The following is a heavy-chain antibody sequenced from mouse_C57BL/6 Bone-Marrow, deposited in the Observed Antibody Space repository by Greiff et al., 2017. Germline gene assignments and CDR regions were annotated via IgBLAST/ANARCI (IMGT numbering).Heavy chain of an antibody. CDR2: IDHEDGDT. V-gene: IGHV14-1*01. D-gene: IGHD1-1*01. Sequence: VQLQQSGAELVRPGASVKLSCTASGFNIKDYYMHWVKQRPEQGLEWIGRIDHEDGDTECAPKFQGKATMTADKSSNTAYLQLRSLTSEDTAVYYCTYYYGSSPSYYAMDYWGQATSVTVSS. J-gene: IGHJ4*01. CDR1: GFNIKDYY. CDR3: TYYYGSSPSYYAMDY.